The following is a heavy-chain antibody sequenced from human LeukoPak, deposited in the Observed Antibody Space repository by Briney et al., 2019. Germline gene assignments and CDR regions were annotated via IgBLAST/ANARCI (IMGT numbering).Heavy chain of an antibody. CDR1: GGSISSGGYY. CDR2: IYYNGGT. CDR3: ARGGNPREFDY. J-gene: IGHJ4*02. V-gene: IGHV4-31*03. Sequence: SETLSLTCTASGGSISSGGYYWSWIRQHPGKGLEWIGNIYYNGGTDYNPSLKSRVTISVDTSKNQFSLKLNSVIAADTAVYYCARGGNPREFDYWGQGTLVTVSS. D-gene: IGHD2-15*01.